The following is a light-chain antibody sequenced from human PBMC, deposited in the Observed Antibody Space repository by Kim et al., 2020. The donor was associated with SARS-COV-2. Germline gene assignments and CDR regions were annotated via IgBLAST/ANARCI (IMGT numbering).Light chain of an antibody. CDR1: QSISTH. CDR3: QQTYNTPYT. V-gene: IGKV1-39*01. Sequence: SAYVRDTVIITCRANQSISTHLNWYQQEPGKAPKLLIFAASHLQSEVPSRFSASRSGAEFTLTISSLQPEDFGTYYCQQTYNTPYTFGQGTKLEI. CDR2: AAS. J-gene: IGKJ2*01.